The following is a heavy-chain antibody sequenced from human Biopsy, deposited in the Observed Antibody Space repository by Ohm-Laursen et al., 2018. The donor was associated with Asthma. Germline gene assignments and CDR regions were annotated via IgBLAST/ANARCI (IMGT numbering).Heavy chain of an antibody. CDR1: GFAFSSYA. V-gene: IGHV3-30*06. CDR2: ISKDASTQ. Sequence: SLRLSCAASGFAFSSYAIHWVRQAPGKGLEWVGVISKDASTQDYADSVKGRFTMARDNSKNTLDLQMNSLREEDTAVYYCVRDGTDDAFDIWGQGTVVSVSS. J-gene: IGHJ3*02. D-gene: IGHD1-1*01. CDR3: VRDGTDDAFDI.